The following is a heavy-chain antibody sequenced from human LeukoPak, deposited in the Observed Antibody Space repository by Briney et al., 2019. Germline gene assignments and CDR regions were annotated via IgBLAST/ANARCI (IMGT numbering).Heavy chain of an antibody. Sequence: SETLSLTCAVYGGSFSGYYWSWIRQPPGKGLEWIGEINHSGSTNYNPSLKSRVTISVDTSKNQFSLKLSSVTAADTAVYYCARDNQYCSSTSCYGFDYWGQGTLVTVSS. CDR2: INHSGST. CDR3: ARDNQYCSSTSCYGFDY. J-gene: IGHJ4*02. CDR1: GGSFSGYY. D-gene: IGHD2-2*01. V-gene: IGHV4-34*01.